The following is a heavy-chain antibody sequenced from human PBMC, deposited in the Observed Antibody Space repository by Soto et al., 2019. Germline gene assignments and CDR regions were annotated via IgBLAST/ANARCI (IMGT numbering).Heavy chain of an antibody. J-gene: IGHJ4*02. CDR3: ARGHHAFDY. Sequence: EVQLVESGGGLVQPGGSLRLSCTASGFTISDYYMDWVRQAPGKGLEWVGRVRNKANSHTTEYAASVKGRFTISRDDSKNSLSLQMNSLKSEDTAVYYCARGHHAFDYWGQGTLVTVSS. V-gene: IGHV3-72*01. CDR1: GFTISDYY. CDR2: VRNKANSHTT.